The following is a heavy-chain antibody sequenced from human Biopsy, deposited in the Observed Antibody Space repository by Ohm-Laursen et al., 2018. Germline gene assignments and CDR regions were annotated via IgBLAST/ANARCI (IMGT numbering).Heavy chain of an antibody. CDR2: IFYSGIT. CDR1: GGSFSSFY. V-gene: IGHV4-39*01. J-gene: IGHJ5*02. CDR3: ARHPTGFWFDP. Sequence: SDTLSLTCGVSGGSFSSFYWAWIRQPPGKGLESIGSIFYSGITYYNPSLQSRVTMSVDTSKNQFSLNLTSVTAADTAVYYCARHPTGFWFDPWGQGTLVIVSS.